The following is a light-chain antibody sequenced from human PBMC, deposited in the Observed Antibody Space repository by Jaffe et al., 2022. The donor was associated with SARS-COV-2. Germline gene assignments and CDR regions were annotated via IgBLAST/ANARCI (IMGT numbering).Light chain of an antibody. CDR1: QDIEND. J-gene: IGKJ1*01. CDR3: LQDYSYPRT. Sequence: AIQMTQSPSSLSASVGDRVTISCRASQDIENDLGWYQQKPGKAPKLLIYATSSLQSGVPSRFSGSGSGTDFTLTISRLQPEDFATYYCLQDYSYPRTFGQGTKVEIK. V-gene: IGKV1-6*01. CDR2: ATS.